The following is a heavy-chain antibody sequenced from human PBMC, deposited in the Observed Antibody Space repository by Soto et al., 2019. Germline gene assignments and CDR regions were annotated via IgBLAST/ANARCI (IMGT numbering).Heavy chain of an antibody. CDR3: FFFQAEDGIRDTVPVSAFLLNRSSDL. Sequence: TPGKRIKWIGSIYYSGSTYYNPSLKSRVTISVDTSKNQFSLKLSSVTDADKALYYFFFFQAEDGIRDTVPVSAFLLNRSSDL. V-gene: IGHV4-39*01. J-gene: IGHJ2*01. CDR2: IYYSGST. D-gene: IGHD2-15*01.